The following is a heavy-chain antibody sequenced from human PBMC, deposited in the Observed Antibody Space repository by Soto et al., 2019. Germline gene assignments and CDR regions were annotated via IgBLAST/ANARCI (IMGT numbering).Heavy chain of an antibody. CDR3: ARAGGNFDP. J-gene: IGHJ5*02. V-gene: IGHV4-59*11. Sequence: SETLSLTCTVSGGSISGHYLGWIRQPPGKAPEWIGQIFYSGGTNYNPSLEGRVTMSVDTSKNQFSLKLSSMTAADTAVYYCARAGGNFDPWGQGTLVTVSS. CDR1: GGSISGHY. CDR2: IFYSGGT.